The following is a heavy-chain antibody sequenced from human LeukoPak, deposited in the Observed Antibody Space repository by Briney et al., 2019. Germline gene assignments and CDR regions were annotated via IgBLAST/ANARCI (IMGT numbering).Heavy chain of an antibody. CDR3: ARGVKIEYSSSSRNWFFDL. J-gene: IGHJ2*01. CDR1: GGSISSYY. Sequence: SETLSLTCTVSGGSISSYYWSWIWQPPGKGLEWIGYIYYSRSTNYNPSLKSRVTISVDTSKNQFSLKLSSVTAADTAVYYCARGVKIEYSSSSRNWFFDLWGRGTLVTVSS. V-gene: IGHV4-59*08. D-gene: IGHD6-6*01. CDR2: IYYSRST.